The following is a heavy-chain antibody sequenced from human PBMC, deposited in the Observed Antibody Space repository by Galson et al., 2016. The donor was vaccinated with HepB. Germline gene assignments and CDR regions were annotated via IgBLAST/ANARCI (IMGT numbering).Heavy chain of an antibody. D-gene: IGHD1-14*01. V-gene: IGHV2-5*02. Sequence: PALVKPTQSLTLTCNVSGVSLSASGVGVGWIRQPPGKALEWLALIFWDDDKRYSPPLKTRLTVTKDPAKNHVVLTMTNMDPVDTATYYCPYRPGIARKDAYDVWGPGTMVIVTS. CDR1: GVSLSASGVG. CDR3: PYRPGIARKDAYDV. CDR2: IFWDDDK. J-gene: IGHJ3*01.